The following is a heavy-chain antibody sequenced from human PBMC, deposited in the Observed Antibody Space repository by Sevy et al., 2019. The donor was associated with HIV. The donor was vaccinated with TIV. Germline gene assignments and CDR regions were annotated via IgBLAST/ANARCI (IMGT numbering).Heavy chain of an antibody. CDR2: ISGSDST. D-gene: IGHD3-3*01. V-gene: IGHV3-23*01. CDR3: AKWGDHDFWSSYSYFDY. Sequence: GGSLRLSCTASGFTFRTYAMSWVRQAPGKGLDWVSGKGREWVSAISGSDSTYYADSVKGRFTISRDNSKNTVYLQMNSLRAEDTAVYYCAKWGDHDFWSSYSYFDYWGQGALVTVSS. J-gene: IGHJ4*02. CDR1: GFTFRTYA.